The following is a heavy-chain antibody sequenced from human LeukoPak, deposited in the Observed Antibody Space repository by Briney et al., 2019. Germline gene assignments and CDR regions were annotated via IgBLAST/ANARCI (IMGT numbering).Heavy chain of an antibody. Sequence: GGSLRLSCAASGFTFSSYSMNWVRQAPGKGLEWVSYISSSSSTIYYADSVKGRFTISRDNSKNSLYLQMNSLRAEDTAVYYCAKGDFWAYDWFDPWGQGNLVTVSP. J-gene: IGHJ5*02. CDR3: AKGDFWAYDWFDP. D-gene: IGHD3-3*01. CDR2: ISSSSSTI. V-gene: IGHV3-48*01. CDR1: GFTFSSYS.